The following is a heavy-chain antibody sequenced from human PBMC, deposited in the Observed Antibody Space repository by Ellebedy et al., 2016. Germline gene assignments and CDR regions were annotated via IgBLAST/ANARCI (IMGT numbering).Heavy chain of an antibody. CDR3: AHRTTVTSVDY. Sequence: SGPTLVKPTQTLTLTCTFSGFSLTTSAVVVGWVRQPPGKALEWLTFIYGNDVKRYSPSLGSRITVTKDTSKNQVVLTMANMDPVDTATYYCAHRTTVTSVDYWGRGTLVTVSS. CDR1: GFSLTTSAVV. J-gene: IGHJ4*02. D-gene: IGHD4-11*01. CDR2: IYGNDVK. V-gene: IGHV2-5*01.